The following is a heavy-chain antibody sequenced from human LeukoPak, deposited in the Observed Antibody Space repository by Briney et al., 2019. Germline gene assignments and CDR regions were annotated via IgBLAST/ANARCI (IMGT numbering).Heavy chain of an antibody. CDR2: ISYDGSNK. CDR1: GFTFSSYG. CDR3: AAVTGYGSGSYFSGDY. V-gene: IGHV3-30*03. Sequence: GGSLRLSCAASGFTFSSYGMHWVRQAPGKGLEWVAVISYDGSNKYYADSVKGRFTISRDNSKNTLYLQMNSLRAEDTAVYYCAAVTGYGSGSYFSGDYWGQGTLVTVSS. J-gene: IGHJ4*02. D-gene: IGHD3-10*01.